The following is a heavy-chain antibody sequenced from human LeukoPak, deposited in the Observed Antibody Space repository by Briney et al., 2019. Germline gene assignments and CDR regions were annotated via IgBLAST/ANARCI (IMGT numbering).Heavy chain of an antibody. CDR1: GYTFTGYY. V-gene: IGHV1-2*02. CDR2: INPNSGGT. CDR3: ARAGLIGAPGDAFDI. Sequence: ASVKVSCKASGYTFTGYYMHWVRQAPGQGLEWMGWINPNSGGTNYAQKFQGSVTMTRDTSISTAYLELGRLRSDDTAVYYCARAGLIGAPGDAFDIWGQGTMVTVSS. D-gene: IGHD6-6*01. J-gene: IGHJ3*02.